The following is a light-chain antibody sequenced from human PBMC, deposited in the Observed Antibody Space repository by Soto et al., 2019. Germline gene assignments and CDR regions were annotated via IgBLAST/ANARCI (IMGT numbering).Light chain of an antibody. CDR2: GAS. CDR1: QIVSSSY. CDR3: QQYNSYSPEGLT. V-gene: IGKV3-20*01. Sequence: EIVLTQSPGTLSLSPGERATLSCRASQIVSSSYLAWYQQKPGQAPRLLIYGASSRATGIPDRFSGSGSGTDFTLTISSLQPDDFATYFCQQYNSYSPEGLTFGGGTKVDIK. J-gene: IGKJ4*01.